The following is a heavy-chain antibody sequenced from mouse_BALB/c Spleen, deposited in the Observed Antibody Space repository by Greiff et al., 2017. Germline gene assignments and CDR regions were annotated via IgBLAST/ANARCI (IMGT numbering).Heavy chain of an antibody. CDR1: GFTFSNYW. V-gene: IGHV6-6*02. Sequence: EVKLEESGGGLVQPGGSMKLSCVASGFTFSNYWMNWVRQSPEKGLEWVAEIRLKSNNYATHYAESVKGRFTISRDDSKSSVYLQMNNLRAEDTGIYYCTRRQLGLRRTEYYFDYWGQGTTLTVSS. J-gene: IGHJ2*01. D-gene: IGHD3-2*01. CDR2: IRLKSNNYAT. CDR3: TRRQLGLRRTEYYFDY.